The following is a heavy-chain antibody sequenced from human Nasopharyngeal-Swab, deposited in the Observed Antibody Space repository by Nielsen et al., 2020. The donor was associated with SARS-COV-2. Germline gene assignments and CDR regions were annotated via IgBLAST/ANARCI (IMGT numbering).Heavy chain of an antibody. CDR1: GGSVSGSY. Sequence: SETLSLTCALSGGSVSGSYWSWIRQPPGDRLEWIGYINTIGVTKYNPSLNSRVSMSVDATRNQLSLNLWSMTAADTAMYFCARISLPQIVGATNPVDYWGQGTLVTVSA. V-gene: IGHV4-59*02. D-gene: IGHD1-26*01. CDR2: INTIGVT. CDR3: ARISLPQIVGATNPVDY. J-gene: IGHJ4*02.